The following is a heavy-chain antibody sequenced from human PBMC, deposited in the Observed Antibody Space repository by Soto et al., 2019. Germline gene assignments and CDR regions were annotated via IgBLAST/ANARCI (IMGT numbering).Heavy chain of an antibody. CDR3: TRDGRIYCSGGSCYSFYLDY. CDR1: GFTFSSYG. V-gene: IGHV3-33*01. J-gene: IGHJ4*02. D-gene: IGHD2-15*01. CDR2: IWYDGSNK. Sequence: GGSLRLSCAASGFTFSSYGMHWVRQAPGKGLEWVAVIWYDGSNKYYADSVKGRFTISRDNSKNTLYLQMNSLRAEDTAVYYCTRDGRIYCSGGSCYSFYLDYWGQGTLVTVSS.